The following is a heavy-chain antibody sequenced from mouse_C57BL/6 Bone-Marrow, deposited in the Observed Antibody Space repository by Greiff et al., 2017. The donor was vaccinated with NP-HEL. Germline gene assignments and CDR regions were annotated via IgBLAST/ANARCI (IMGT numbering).Heavy chain of an antibody. CDR1: GFTFSSYA. D-gene: IGHD2-1*01. V-gene: IGHV5-4*03. J-gene: IGHJ4*01. Sequence: EVMLVESGGGLVKPGGSLKLSCAASGFTFSSYAMSWVRQTPEKRLEWVATISDGGSYTYYPDNVKGRFTISRDNAKNNLYLQMSHLKSEDIAMYYCARVLGGNYDYAMDYWGQGTSVTVSS. CDR2: ISDGGSYT. CDR3: ARVLGGNYDYAMDY.